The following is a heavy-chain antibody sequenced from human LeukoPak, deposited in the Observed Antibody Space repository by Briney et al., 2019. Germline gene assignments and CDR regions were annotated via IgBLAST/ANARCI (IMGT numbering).Heavy chain of an antibody. J-gene: IGHJ4*02. D-gene: IGHD3-3*01. CDR3: AKDLESGYALWEYYFDY. CDR2: ISGSGGST. V-gene: IGHV3-23*01. CDR1: GFTFSSYA. Sequence: PGGSLRLSCAASGFTFSSYAMSWVRQAPGKGLEWVSAISGSGGSTYYADSVKGRFTISRDNSKNTLYLQMNSLRAEDTAVYYCAKDLESGYALWEYYFDYWGQGTLVTVSS.